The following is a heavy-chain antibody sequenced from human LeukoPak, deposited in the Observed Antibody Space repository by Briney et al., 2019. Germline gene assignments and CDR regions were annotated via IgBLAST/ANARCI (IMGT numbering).Heavy chain of an antibody. D-gene: IGHD3-22*01. CDR1: GLSFSTFA. CDR2: IGASGADT. J-gene: IGHJ3*01. Sequence: GGSLRLSCAASGLSFSTFAMSWVRQGPARGLEWVSVIGASGADTYYSDSVKGRFTVSRDNSQNTLFLHMSSLRAEDTAVYFCARRPRDTSGYYLGAFHDWGQGTTVTVSS. V-gene: IGHV3-23*01. CDR3: ARRPRDTSGYYLGAFHD.